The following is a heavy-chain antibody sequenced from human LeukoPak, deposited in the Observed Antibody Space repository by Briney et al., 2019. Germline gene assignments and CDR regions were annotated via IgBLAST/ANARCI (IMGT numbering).Heavy chain of an antibody. Sequence: GESLKISCKGSEYSFTNHWIGWVRQTPGKGLEWMGFIYPGDSDTTYSPSFQGQVTISADKSISTAYLQWSSLKASDTAMYYCARRGGYNYGYFDYWGQGTQVTVSS. CDR1: EYSFTNHW. V-gene: IGHV5-51*01. CDR3: ARRGGYNYGYFDY. CDR2: IYPGDSDT. D-gene: IGHD5-18*01. J-gene: IGHJ4*02.